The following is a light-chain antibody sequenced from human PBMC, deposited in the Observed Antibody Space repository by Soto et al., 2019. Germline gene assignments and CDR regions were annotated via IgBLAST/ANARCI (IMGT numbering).Light chain of an antibody. J-gene: IGLJ2*01. CDR2: GNT. CDR3: QSYDSSLSAYV. V-gene: IGLV1-40*01. CDR1: SSNIGAGYD. Sequence: QSVLTQPPSVSGAPGQRVTISCTGNSSNIGAGYDVHWYQHLPRTAPKFLIYGNTKRPSGVPDRFSGSKAGSSASLAITGLQAEDEAEYYCQSYDSSLSAYVFGGGTKLTVL.